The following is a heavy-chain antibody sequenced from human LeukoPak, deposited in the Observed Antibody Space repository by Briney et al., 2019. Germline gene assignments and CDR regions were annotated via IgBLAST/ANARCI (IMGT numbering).Heavy chain of an antibody. CDR3: ARRGDILTGYYHYYYMDV. D-gene: IGHD3-9*01. V-gene: IGHV1-69*05. CDR1: GGTFSSYA. J-gene: IGHJ6*03. CDR2: IIPIFGTA. Sequence: SVKVSCKASGGTFSSYAISWVRQAPGQGLEWMGGIIPIFGTANYAQKFQGRVTITTDESTNTAYMELSSLRSEDTAVYYCARRGDILTGYYHYYYMDVWGKGTTVTVS.